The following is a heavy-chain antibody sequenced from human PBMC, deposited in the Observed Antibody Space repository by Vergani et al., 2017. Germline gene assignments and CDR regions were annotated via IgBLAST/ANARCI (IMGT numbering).Heavy chain of an antibody. CDR1: GFTFDDYA. V-gene: IGHV3-9*01. D-gene: IGHD6-13*01. CDR3: AKYMSTAAVFNGYYYYGMDV. J-gene: IGHJ6*02. CDR2: ISWNSGSI. Sequence: EVQLVESGGGLVQPGRSLRLSCAASGFTFDDYAMHWVRQAPGKGLEWVSGISWNSGSIGYADSVKGRFTISRDNAKNSLYLQMNSLRAEDTALYYCAKYMSTAAVFNGYYYYGMDVWGQGTTVTVSS.